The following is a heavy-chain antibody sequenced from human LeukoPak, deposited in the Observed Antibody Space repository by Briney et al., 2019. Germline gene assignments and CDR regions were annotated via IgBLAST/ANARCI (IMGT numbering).Heavy chain of an antibody. J-gene: IGHJ4*02. V-gene: IGHV4-34*01. Sequence: SETLSLTCAVYGGSFSGYYWSWIRQPPGKGLEWIGEINHSGSTNYNPSLKSRVTISVDTSKNQFSLKLSSVTAADTAVYYCASKVYGYCSSTSCYGWGQGALVTVSS. CDR2: INHSGST. CDR1: GGSFSGYY. D-gene: IGHD2-2*01. CDR3: ASKVYGYCSSTSCYG.